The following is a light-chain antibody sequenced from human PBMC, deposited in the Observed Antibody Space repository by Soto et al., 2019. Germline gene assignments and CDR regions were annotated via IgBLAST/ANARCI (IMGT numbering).Light chain of an antibody. J-gene: IGKJ1*01. V-gene: IGKV3-20*01. CDR1: QVVTNNY. CDR3: QQYGTSPWT. Sequence: EIVLTQSPGTLSLSPGERATLSCRANQVVTNNYLAWYHQKPGQAPRRLIYSASTRAAGIPDRFSASGSGTDFTLTISRLEPEDFAVYYCQQYGTSPWTFGQGTKVENK. CDR2: SAS.